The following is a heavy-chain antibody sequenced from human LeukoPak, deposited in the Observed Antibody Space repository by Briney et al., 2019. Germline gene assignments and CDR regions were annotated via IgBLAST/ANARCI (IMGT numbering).Heavy chain of an antibody. V-gene: IGHV3-21*01. J-gene: IGHJ4*02. CDR3: ARDYTRAVAVGY. CDR2: ISSSSSYI. D-gene: IGHD6-19*01. CDR1: GFTFSSYS. Sequence: AGGSLRLSCAASGFTFSSYSMNWVRQAPGKGLEWVSSISSSSSYIYHADSVKGRFTISRDNAKNSLYLQMNSLRAEDTAVYYCARDYTRAVAVGYWGQGTLVTVSS.